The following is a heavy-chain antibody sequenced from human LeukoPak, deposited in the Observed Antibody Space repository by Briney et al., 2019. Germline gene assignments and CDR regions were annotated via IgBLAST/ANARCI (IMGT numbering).Heavy chain of an antibody. V-gene: IGHV4-59*12. CDR1: GGSISSYY. CDR2: IYYSGST. J-gene: IGHJ4*02. CDR3: ARSEYSSGYHHDY. Sequence: SETLSLTCTVSGGSISSYYWSWIRQPPGKGLEWIGYIYYSGSTNYNPSLKSRVTISVDTSKNQFSLKLSSVTAADTAVYYCARSEYSSGYHHDYWGQGTLVTVSS. D-gene: IGHD6-19*01.